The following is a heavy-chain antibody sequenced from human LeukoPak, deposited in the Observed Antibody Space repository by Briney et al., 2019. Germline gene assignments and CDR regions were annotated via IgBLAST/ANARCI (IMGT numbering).Heavy chain of an antibody. V-gene: IGHV1-46*01. CDR3: ASHHDFRAHYYYYGMDV. CDR1: GYTFTSYY. J-gene: IGHJ6*02. D-gene: IGHD3-3*01. CDR2: ITPSGGST. Sequence: ASVKVSCKASGYTFTSYYMHWLRQAPGQGLEWMGIITPSGGSTSYAQKFQGRVTMTRDTSTSTVYMELSSLRSEDTAVYYCASHHDFRAHYYYYGMDVWGQGTTVTVSS.